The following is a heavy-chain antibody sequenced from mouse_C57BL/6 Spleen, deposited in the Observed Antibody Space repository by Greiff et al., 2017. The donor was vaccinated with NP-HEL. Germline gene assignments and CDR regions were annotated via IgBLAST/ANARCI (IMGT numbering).Heavy chain of an antibody. V-gene: IGHV5-17*01. Sequence: EVQLVESGGGLVKPGGSLKLSCAASGFTFSDYGMHWVRQAPEKGLEWVAYISSGSSTIYYADTVKGRFTISRDNAKNTLFLQMTSLRSEDTAMYYCARVIYYGNYVDYFDYWGQGTTLTVSS. CDR3: ARVIYYGNYVDYFDY. J-gene: IGHJ2*01. CDR2: ISSGSSTI. D-gene: IGHD2-1*01. CDR1: GFTFSDYG.